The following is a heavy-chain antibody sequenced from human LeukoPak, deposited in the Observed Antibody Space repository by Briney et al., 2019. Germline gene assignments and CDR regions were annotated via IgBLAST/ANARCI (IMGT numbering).Heavy chain of an antibody. J-gene: IGHJ4*02. D-gene: IGHD1-26*01. CDR1: GFTFTSYA. CDR2: ISGSGVST. Sequence: GGSLRLSCAASGFTFTSYAMNWVRQAPGKELEWVSAISGSGVSTFYADSVKGRFTISRDNSKNTLYLQMNSLRAEDTAVYYCAKDGPLVGPYYFDYWGQGTLVTVSS. CDR3: AKDGPLVGPYYFDY. V-gene: IGHV3-23*01.